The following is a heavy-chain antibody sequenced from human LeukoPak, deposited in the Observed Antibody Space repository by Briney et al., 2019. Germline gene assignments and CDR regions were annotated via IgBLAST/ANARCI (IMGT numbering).Heavy chain of an antibody. CDR1: GGSINNYY. CDR2: IYYSGGT. Sequence: SETLSLTCTVSGGSINNYYWSWIRQPPGKGLEWVGCIYYSGGTNYNPSLKSRVTISVDTSKSQFSLKVSSVTAADTAVYYCARSRLWFDYWGQGTLVTVSS. D-gene: IGHD2-21*01. CDR3: ARSRLWFDY. J-gene: IGHJ4*02. V-gene: IGHV4-59*01.